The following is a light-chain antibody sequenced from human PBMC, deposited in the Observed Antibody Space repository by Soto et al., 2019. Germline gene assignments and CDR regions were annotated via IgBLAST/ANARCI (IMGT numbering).Light chain of an antibody. CDR1: SSDVGGYNY. CDR2: EVS. Sequence: QPASVSGSPGQSITISCTGTSSDVGGYNYVSWYQQHPGKAPKLMIYEVSNRPSGVSNRFSGSKSGNTASLTISGLQAEDEADYYCSSYTSSSTLEVFGTGTKLTVL. CDR3: SSYTSSSTLEV. J-gene: IGLJ1*01. V-gene: IGLV2-14*01.